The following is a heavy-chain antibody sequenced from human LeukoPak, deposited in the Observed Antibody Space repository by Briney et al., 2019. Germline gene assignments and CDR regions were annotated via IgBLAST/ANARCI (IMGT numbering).Heavy chain of an antibody. J-gene: IGHJ4*02. CDR2: IIPIFGTA. CDR1: GDTFSRYA. CDR3: AVFHYYGSGSYSYYFDY. V-gene: IGHV1-69*13. D-gene: IGHD3-10*01. Sequence: VASVTVSCKASGDTFSRYAISWVRQAPGQGLKWMGGIIPIFGTADYAQKFQGRVTITADESTSTAYMELSSLRSEDTAVYYCAVFHYYGSGSYSYYFDYWGQGTLVTVSS.